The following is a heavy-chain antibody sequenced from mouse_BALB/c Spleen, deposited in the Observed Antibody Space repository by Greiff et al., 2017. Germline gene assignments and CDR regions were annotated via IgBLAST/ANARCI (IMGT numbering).Heavy chain of an antibody. CDR1: GYSFTGYY. Sequence: LVKTGASVKISCKASGYSFTGYYMHWVKQSHGKSLEWIGYISCYNGATSYNQKFKGKATFTVDTSSSTAYMQFNSLTSEASAVYYCARKGTGTSRYFDVWGAGTTVTVSS. CDR3: ARKGTGTSRYFDV. V-gene: IGHV1S34*01. J-gene: IGHJ1*01. D-gene: IGHD4-1*01. CDR2: ISCYNGAT.